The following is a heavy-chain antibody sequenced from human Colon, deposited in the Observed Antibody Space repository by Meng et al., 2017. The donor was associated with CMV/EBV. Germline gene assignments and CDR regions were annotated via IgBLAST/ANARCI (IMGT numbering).Heavy chain of an antibody. V-gene: IGHV3-23*01. CDR2: TSNSGGST. D-gene: IGHD2-8*01. Sequence: ASGFTFSTYAMSWVRQAPGKGLEGVSGTSNSGGSTYYADSVKGRFTISRDNSKNTLYLQMNSLRAEDTAVYYCAKETILYHRGWFDPWGQGTLVTVSS. CDR3: AKETILYHRGWFDP. J-gene: IGHJ5*02. CDR1: GFTFSTYA.